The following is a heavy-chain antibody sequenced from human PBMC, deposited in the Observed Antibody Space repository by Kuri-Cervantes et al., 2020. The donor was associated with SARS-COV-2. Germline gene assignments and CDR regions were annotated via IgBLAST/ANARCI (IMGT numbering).Heavy chain of an antibody. CDR2: ISAYNGNT. J-gene: IGHJ4*02. D-gene: IGHD4-17*01. V-gene: IGHV1-18*01. CDR3: ASWGRDMTTVTWVDY. CDR1: GYTFTSHG. Sequence: ASVKVSCKASGYTFTSHGTSWVRQAPGQGLEWMGWISAYNGNTNYAQKLQGRVTMTTDTSTSTAYMELRSLRSDDTAVYYCASWGRDMTTVTWVDYWGQGTLVTVSS.